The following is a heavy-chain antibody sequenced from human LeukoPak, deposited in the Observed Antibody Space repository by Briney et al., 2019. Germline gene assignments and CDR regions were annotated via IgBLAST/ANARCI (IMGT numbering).Heavy chain of an antibody. CDR2: VSNDGSKK. CDR1: GFTFSAYG. V-gene: IGHV3-30*03. D-gene: IGHD3-22*01. CDR3: ARDRRYYDSSGYYFHWYFDL. J-gene: IGHJ2*01. Sequence: PGRSLRLSCAASGFTFSAYGMHWVRQAPGKGLEWVAVVSNDGSKKDYADSVKGRFTISRDNSKNTLYLQMNSLRAEDTALYYCARDRRYYDSSGYYFHWYFDLWGRGTLVTVSS.